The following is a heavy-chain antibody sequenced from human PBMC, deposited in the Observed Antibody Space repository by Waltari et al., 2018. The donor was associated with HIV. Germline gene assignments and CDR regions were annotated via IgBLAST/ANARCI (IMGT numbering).Heavy chain of an antibody. CDR1: GGSFSSYY. CDR3: AGAKRCGTECLDAFDV. J-gene: IGHJ3*01. D-gene: IGHD2-15*01. CDR2: LNQTGNT. Sequence: QVQLQQWGAGLLNPSESLSLSCAVYGGSFSSYYSNWNRHCAWKGLEWPGQLNQTGNTTCNPSLKSRFTIAVDTSKNQFSLRVTSMTAADTAVYYCAGAKRCGTECLDAFDVWGQGTVVSVSS. V-gene: IGHV4-34*02.